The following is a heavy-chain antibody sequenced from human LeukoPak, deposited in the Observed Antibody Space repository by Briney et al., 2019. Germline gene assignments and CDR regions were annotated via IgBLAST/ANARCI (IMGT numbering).Heavy chain of an antibody. D-gene: IGHD3-22*01. CDR3: ARAYYYDSSGYYLGLDY. V-gene: IGHV4-4*02. J-gene: IGHJ4*02. Sequence: NPSGTLSLTCGVSGGSVSTMNWWSWVRQSPGKGLEWIGEIFHTGSTNYNPSLNSRVTISLDKSKNQFSLRLTSVTAADTAVYYCARAYYYDSSGYYLGLDYWGQGTLVTVSS. CDR1: GGSVSTMNW. CDR2: IFHTGST.